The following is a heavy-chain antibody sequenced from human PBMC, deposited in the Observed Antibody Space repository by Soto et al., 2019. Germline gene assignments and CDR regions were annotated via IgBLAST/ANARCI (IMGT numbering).Heavy chain of an antibody. J-gene: IGHJ4*02. Sequence: TLSLTCTVSGGSISSGGYYWSWIRQHPGKGLEWIGYIYYSGSTYYNPSLKSRVTISVDTSKNQFSLKLSSVTAADTAVYYCARGFGGYYFDYWGQGTLVTVSS. V-gene: IGHV4-31*03. CDR1: GGSISSGGYY. CDR2: IYYSGST. D-gene: IGHD3-10*01. CDR3: ARGFGGYYFDY.